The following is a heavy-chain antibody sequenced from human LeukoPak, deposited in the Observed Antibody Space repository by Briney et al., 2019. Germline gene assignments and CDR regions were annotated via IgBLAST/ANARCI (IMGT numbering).Heavy chain of an antibody. CDR3: ARCATDAFDI. D-gene: IGHD2-8*01. V-gene: IGHV3-74*01. CDR1: GFTFRSFW. CDR2: MKGDGTSI. J-gene: IGHJ3*02. Sequence: GGSLRLSCAASGFTFRSFWMHWVRQDPGKGLVWVSHMKGDGTSISYADSVKGRFTISRDNAKNTLYLQMNRLKAEDTAVYYCARCATDAFDIWGQGTMVTVSS.